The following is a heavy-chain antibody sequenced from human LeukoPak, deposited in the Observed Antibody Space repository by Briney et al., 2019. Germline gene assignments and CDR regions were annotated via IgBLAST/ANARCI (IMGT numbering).Heavy chain of an antibody. D-gene: IGHD3-3*01. CDR3: ARDPRTAFDFWRGYSGFDY. V-gene: IGHV1-18*04. CDR2: ISGYNGQT. J-gene: IGHJ4*02. CDR1: GYTFTDYG. Sequence: ASVKVSCKASGYTFTDYGFSWVRQAPGQGLEWMGWISGYNGQTEYAENFQGRVIMTRDTSTSTVYMELRSLRSDDTARYYCARDPRTAFDFWRGYSGFDYWAREPWSPSPQ.